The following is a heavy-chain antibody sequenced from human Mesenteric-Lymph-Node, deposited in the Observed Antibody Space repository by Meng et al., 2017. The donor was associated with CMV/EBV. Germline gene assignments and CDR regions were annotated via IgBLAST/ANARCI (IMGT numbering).Heavy chain of an antibody. CDR3: ASKLGYYYHGMDV. CDR1: GGSISSSRHH. V-gene: IGHV4-39*01. Sequence: SETLSLTCTVSGGSISSSRHHWGWIRQPPGKGLEWIGSIYYTGSTYYTPSLKSRVTISVDTSNNQFSLKMNSVTAADTAVCHCASKLGYYYHGMDVWGQGTTVTVSS. CDR2: IYYTGST. D-gene: IGHD3-16*01. J-gene: IGHJ6*02.